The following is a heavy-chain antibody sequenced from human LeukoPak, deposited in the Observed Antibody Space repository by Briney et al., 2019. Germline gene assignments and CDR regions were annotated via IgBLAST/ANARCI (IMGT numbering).Heavy chain of an antibody. J-gene: IGHJ5*01. CDR3: AKDWGHMYVFDF. D-gene: IGHD2-8*01. CDR1: GFTVSSTY. Sequence: PGGSLRLSCAASGFTVSSTYMSWVRQAPGKGLEWVSVIYSGGNIYYIDSVKGRFTISRDTSKNTLYLQMNSLRAEDTALYYCAKDWGHMYVFDFWGQGTLVTVSS. CDR2: IYSGGNI. V-gene: IGHV3-53*05.